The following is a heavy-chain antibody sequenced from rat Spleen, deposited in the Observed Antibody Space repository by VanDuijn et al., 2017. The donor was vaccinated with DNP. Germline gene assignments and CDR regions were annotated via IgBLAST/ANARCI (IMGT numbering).Heavy chain of an antibody. D-gene: IGHD1-4*01. CDR1: RFTFSDYA. V-gene: IGHV5-17*01. CDR3: ARSRLPGYYPFAC. J-gene: IGHJ3*01. CDR2: IIYDGSTT. Sequence: EVQLVESGGGLVQPGRSLKISCAASRFTFSDYAMAWVRQAPKKGLEWVATIIYDGSTTYYRDSVKGRFTISRDDAKSSLYLQMNSLKSEDTATYYCARSRLPGYYPFACWGQGTLVTVSS.